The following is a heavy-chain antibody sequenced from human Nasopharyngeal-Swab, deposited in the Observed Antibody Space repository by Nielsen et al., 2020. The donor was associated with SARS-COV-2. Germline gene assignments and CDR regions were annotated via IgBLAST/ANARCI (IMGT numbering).Heavy chain of an antibody. CDR1: GFTFSNYW. J-gene: IGHJ4*02. CDR2: ITGNGDTT. CDR3: ARSSSWALEY. Sequence: GESLKISCAASGFTFSNYWMSWLRQAPGKGLEWVSTITGNGDTTYYADSVKGRFTISRDNAKNTLYLQMNTLRAEDTAVYYCARSSSWALEYWGQGTPVTVSA. D-gene: IGHD6-13*01. V-gene: IGHV3-23*01.